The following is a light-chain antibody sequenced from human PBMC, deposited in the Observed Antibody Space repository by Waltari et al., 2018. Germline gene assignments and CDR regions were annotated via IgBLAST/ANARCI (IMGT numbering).Light chain of an antibody. J-gene: IGLJ3*02. Sequence: QSALTQPASVSGSPGQSITISCTGTSSDVGGYNYVSWYQHLPGTAPKVMIYEVNNRPSGVSTRFSCSKSGNTASLTISGLQAEDEADYYCTSPTSSRTWVFGGGTKLTVL. CDR2: EVN. CDR3: TSPTSSRTWV. V-gene: IGLV2-14*01. CDR1: SSDVGGYNY.